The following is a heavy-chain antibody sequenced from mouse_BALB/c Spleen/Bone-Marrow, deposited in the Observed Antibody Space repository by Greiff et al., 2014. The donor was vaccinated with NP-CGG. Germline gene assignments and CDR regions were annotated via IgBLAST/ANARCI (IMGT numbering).Heavy chain of an antibody. CDR2: IDPGSGGT. V-gene: IGHV1-54*01. CDR1: GYDFTNYL. J-gene: IGHJ4*01. Sequence: QVQLKQSGAELVRPGTSVKVSCKASGYDFTNYLIHWVKRRPGQGLEWIGVIDPGSGGTNYNENFKGKATLTADKSSSTAYMQLSRLTSEDSAVYFCATHLSPAYAMDYWGQGTSVTVSS. CDR3: ATHLSPAYAMDY. D-gene: IGHD3-2*02.